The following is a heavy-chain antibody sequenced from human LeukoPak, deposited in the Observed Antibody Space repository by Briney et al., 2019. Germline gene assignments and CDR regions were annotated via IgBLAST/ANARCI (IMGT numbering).Heavy chain of an antibody. CDR1: GGSFSGYY. Sequence: SETLSLTCAVYGGSFSGYYWSWIRQPPGKGLEWIGEIIYSGSTNYNPSLKSRVTISVDTSKNQFSLKLSSVTAADTAVYYCAGGVCSGGSCYSEWNYWGQGTLVTVSS. V-gene: IGHV4-34*01. J-gene: IGHJ4*02. CDR2: IIYSGST. D-gene: IGHD2-15*01. CDR3: AGGVCSGGSCYSEWNY.